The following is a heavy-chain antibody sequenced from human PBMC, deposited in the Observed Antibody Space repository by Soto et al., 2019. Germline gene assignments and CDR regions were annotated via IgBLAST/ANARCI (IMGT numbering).Heavy chain of an antibody. Sequence: QVQLVQSGAEVKKPGASVKVSCKASGYTFFTYAMHWVRQAPGQRLEWMGWINVGNNNTKYSQKFQGRVTITRDTSASTAYLELTSLRSEDRGVYYCARVGYNWNDLIDYWGQGTLVTVSS. CDR3: ARVGYNWNDLIDY. V-gene: IGHV1-3*01. CDR2: INVGNNNT. J-gene: IGHJ4*02. CDR1: GYTFFTYA. D-gene: IGHD1-1*01.